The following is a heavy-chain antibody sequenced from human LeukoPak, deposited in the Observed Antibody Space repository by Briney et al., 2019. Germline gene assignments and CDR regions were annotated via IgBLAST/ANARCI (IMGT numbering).Heavy chain of an antibody. CDR3: ARDGGSYEFDY. J-gene: IGHJ4*02. CDR1: GFTFSSYA. CDR2: ISSNGGST. D-gene: IGHD3-16*01. V-gene: IGHV3-64*01. Sequence: PGGSLRLSCAASGFTFSSYAMHWVRQAPGKGLEYVSAISSNGGSTYYANSVKGRFTISRDNSKNTLYLQMGSLRAEDMAVYYCARDGGSYEFDYWGQGTLVTVSS.